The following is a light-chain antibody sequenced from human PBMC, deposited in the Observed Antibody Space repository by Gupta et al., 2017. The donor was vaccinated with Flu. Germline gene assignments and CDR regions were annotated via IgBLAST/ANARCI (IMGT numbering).Light chain of an antibody. Sequence: QSILAQPPSVSGAPGQGVAISCTGSSSNIGAGYDVHWYQQLPATAPKLLIFDNNNRPSGVSDRFSGSQSGTSASLAITTLQAEDEAVYYRQSYDTSLSAWVFGGGTRLTVL. CDR2: DNN. CDR3: QSYDTSLSAWV. CDR1: SSNIGAGYD. V-gene: IGLV1-40*01. J-gene: IGLJ3*02.